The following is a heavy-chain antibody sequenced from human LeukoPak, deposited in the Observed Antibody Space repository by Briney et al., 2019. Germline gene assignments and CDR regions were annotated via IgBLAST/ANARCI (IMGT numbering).Heavy chain of an antibody. CDR2: ISHDAKST. CDR1: GFTFSSYG. CDR3: ARVSDISVAAYFDY. V-gene: IGHV3-33*08. J-gene: IGHJ4*02. D-gene: IGHD6-19*01. Sequence: GGSLRLSCATSGFTFSSYGMHWVRQVPGKGLEWVTVISHDAKSTYHVDSVKGRFTISRDNAKNSLYLQMNSLRAEDTALYYCARVSDISVAAYFDYWGQGTLVTVSS.